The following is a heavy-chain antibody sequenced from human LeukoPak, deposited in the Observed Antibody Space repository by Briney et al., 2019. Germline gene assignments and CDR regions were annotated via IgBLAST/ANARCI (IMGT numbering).Heavy chain of an antibody. CDR3: ARPMIVVVSDFDY. CDR2: ISGSGGST. D-gene: IGHD3-22*01. CDR1: GFTFSDYA. J-gene: IGHJ4*02. V-gene: IGHV3-23*01. Sequence: GGSLGLSCAASGFTFSDYALHWVRQAPGKGLEWVSGISGSGGSTYYADSVKGRFTISRDNSKNTLYLQMNSLRAEDTAVYYCARPMIVVVSDFDYWGQGTLVTVSS.